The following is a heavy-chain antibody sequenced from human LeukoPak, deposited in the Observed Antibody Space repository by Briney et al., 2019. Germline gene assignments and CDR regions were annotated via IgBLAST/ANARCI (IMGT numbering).Heavy chain of an antibody. Sequence: PGGSLRLSCAASGFTFDDYGMSWVRQAPGKGLEWVSGINWNGGSTGYADSVKGRFTISRDNAKNSLYLQMNSLRAEDTALYYCARDQDFWSGPRSFDYWGQGTLVTVSS. CDR3: ARDQDFWSGPRSFDY. CDR1: GFTFDDYG. J-gene: IGHJ4*02. D-gene: IGHD3-3*01. CDR2: INWNGGST. V-gene: IGHV3-20*04.